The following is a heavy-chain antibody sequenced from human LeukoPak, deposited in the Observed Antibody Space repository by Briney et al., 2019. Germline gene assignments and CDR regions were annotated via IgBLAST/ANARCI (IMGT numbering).Heavy chain of an antibody. CDR3: ARASYDFWSGYSPCYFDY. Sequence: SETLSLTCTVSGGSINSGSYYWSWIRQPAGKGLEWIGRIYTSGSTNYNPSLKSRVTISVDTSKNQFSLKLSSVTAADTAVYYCARASYDFWSGYSPCYFDYWGQGTLVTVSS. CDR1: GGSINSGSYY. CDR2: IYTSGST. V-gene: IGHV4-61*02. J-gene: IGHJ4*02. D-gene: IGHD3-3*01.